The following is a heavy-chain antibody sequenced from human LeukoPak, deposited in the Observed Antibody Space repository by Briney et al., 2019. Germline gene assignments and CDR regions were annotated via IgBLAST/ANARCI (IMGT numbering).Heavy chain of an antibody. CDR2: IDRDGSRI. V-gene: IGHV3-74*01. Sequence: GGSLRLSCAASGFTFSSYAMNWVRQAPGKGLVWVSRIDRDGSRINYADSVKGRFTISRDNGKNTLFLQMNSLRAEDAAVYYCVRGNDYGGPHYWGQGTLVTVSS. CDR3: VRGNDYGGPHY. J-gene: IGHJ4*02. CDR1: GFTFSSYA. D-gene: IGHD4-23*01.